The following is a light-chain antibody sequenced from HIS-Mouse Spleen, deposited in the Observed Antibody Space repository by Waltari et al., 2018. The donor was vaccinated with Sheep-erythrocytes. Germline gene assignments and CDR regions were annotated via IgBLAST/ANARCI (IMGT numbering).Light chain of an antibody. CDR2: KDS. V-gene: IGLV3-25*03. CDR1: ALPKQY. J-gene: IGLJ1*01. Sequence: SYELTQPPSVSVSPGQTARITCSGDALPKQYAYWYQQKPGQAPVLVIDKDSERPSGMPGRFSGSSSGKTVTLTIRGVQAEDEADYYCQSADSSGTYVFGTGTKVTVL. CDR3: QSADSSGTYV.